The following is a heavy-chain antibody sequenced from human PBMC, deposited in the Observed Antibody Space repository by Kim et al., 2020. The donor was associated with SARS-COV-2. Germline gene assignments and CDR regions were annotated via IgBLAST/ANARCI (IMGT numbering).Heavy chain of an antibody. CDR1: VGSFSDYH. Sequence: SETLSLTCAVYVGSFSDYHWTWIRQSPGKGLEWIGEIDHSGANNYTPSLKSRVAISVDTSKNQFSLKLKSVTAADTAVYFCARGRAGVVPSPIMGLGPYYDYYVLDVWGQGTAVSVSS. CDR2: IDHSGAN. V-gene: IGHV4-34*01. J-gene: IGHJ6*02. D-gene: IGHD3-3*01. CDR3: ARGRAGVVPSPIMGLGPYYDYYVLDV.